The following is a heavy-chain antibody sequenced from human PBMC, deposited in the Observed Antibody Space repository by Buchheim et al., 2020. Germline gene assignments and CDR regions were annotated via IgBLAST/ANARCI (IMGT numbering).Heavy chain of an antibody. CDR3: ASYRIVTVSNPTRWFDP. CDR1: GFTFNNYA. V-gene: IGHV3-23*01. CDR2: IGGSGTT. Sequence: EVQLLESGGGWVQPGGSLRLSCAASGFTFNNYAMTWVRQAPGKGLEWVSTIGGSGTTYYADPVKGRFTISRDNSKYTLYLQMNSLRAEDTGVYYCASYRIVTVSNPTRWFDPGGQGT. J-gene: IGHJ5*02. D-gene: IGHD1-26*01.